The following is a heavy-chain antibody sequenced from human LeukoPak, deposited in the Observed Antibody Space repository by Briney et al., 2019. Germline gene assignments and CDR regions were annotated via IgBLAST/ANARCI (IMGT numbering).Heavy chain of an antibody. V-gene: IGHV3-30*03. CDR2: ISYDGSNK. D-gene: IGHD3-9*01. Sequence: GGSLRLSCAASGFTFSSYNMNWVRQAPGKGLEWVAVISYDGSNKYYADSVKGRFTISRDNSKNTLYLQMNSLRAEDTAVYYCARDRNWFYYFDYWGQGTLVTVSS. CDR3: ARDRNWFYYFDY. J-gene: IGHJ4*02. CDR1: GFTFSSYN.